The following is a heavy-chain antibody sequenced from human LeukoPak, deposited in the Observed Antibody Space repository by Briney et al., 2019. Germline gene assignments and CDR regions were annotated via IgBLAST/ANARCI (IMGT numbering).Heavy chain of an antibody. V-gene: IGHV3-53*01. CDR1: GFTVSANY. D-gene: IGHD6-19*01. CDR2: IYSDGRT. J-gene: IGHJ3*02. CDR3: ARDVSSGWYWSAAFDI. Sequence: GGSLRLSCAASGFTVSANYMSWVRQAPGRGLEWVSVIYSDGRTYYADSVKGRFTISGDNSKNTLFLQMNSLRVEDTAVYYCARDVSSGWYWSAAFDIWGQGTMVTVSS.